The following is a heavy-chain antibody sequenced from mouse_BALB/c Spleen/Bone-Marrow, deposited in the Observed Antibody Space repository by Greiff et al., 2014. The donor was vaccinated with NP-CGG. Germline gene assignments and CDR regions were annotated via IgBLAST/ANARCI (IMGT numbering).Heavy chain of an antibody. CDR1: GYTFTSYY. CDR2: IYPGNVNT. Sequence: QVQLQQSGPELVKPGASVRISCKASGYTFTSYYMHWLKQRPGQGLEWIGWIYPGNVNTKYNEKFKGKATLTADKSSGTAYMQLSSLTSEDSAVYFCARSFYGRSMDYWGQGTSVTVSS. V-gene: IGHV1S56*01. CDR3: ARSFYGRSMDY. D-gene: IGHD1-1*01. J-gene: IGHJ4*01.